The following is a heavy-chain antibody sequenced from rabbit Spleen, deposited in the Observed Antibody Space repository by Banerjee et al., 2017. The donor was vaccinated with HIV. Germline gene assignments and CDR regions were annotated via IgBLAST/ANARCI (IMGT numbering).Heavy chain of an antibody. CDR1: GFTLSSYY. CDR2: IDPLFGIT. V-gene: IGHV1S7*01. CDR3: ARDRDTTGGNYGDGCDL. Sequence: QLEESAGGLVQPGGSLKLSCKASGFTLSSYYMNWVRQAPGKGLEWIGYIDPLFGITYYANWVNGRFSISRENAQNTVFLQMTSLTAADTATYFCARDRDTTGGNYGDGCDLWGQGTLVTVS. D-gene: IGHD2-1*01. J-gene: IGHJ3*01.